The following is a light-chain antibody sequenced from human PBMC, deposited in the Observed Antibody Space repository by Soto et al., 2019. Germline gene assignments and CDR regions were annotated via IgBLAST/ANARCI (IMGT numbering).Light chain of an antibody. CDR2: GAS. CDR1: QSVSSSY. J-gene: IGKJ5*01. V-gene: IGKV3-20*01. Sequence: EVVFPQSPGTLSLSPGERATLSCRASQSVSSSYLAWYQHKPGQAPRLRIYGASSRATGIPDRFSGSGSGTDFTLTISRLEPEDFAVYYCQQYGTSRHGTFGQGTRLAIK. CDR3: QQYGTSRHGT.